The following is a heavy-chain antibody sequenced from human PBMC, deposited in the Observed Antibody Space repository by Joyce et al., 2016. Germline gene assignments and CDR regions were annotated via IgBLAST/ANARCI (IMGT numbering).Heavy chain of an antibody. V-gene: IGHV3-33*01. CDR3: ARDLLGNIPFDA. J-gene: IGHJ4*02. CDR1: GCIFSRYG. D-gene: IGHD7-27*01. Sequence: QVVLVESGGAVVQPGGSLRLSCATSGCIFSRYGMNWVRQAPGKGAVWVATIWYDGSNEKYGDTVKGRFTISRDNSKNTLYLKIDSLTADDTGMYYYARDLLGNIPFDAWGPGTLVFVSS. CDR2: IWYDGSNE.